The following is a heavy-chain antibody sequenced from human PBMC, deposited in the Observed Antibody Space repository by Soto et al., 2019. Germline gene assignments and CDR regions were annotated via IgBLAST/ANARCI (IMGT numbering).Heavy chain of an antibody. CDR2: MNPNSGNT. CDR1: GYTFTSYD. V-gene: IGHV1-8*01. CDR3: ARPPYGDYVDAFDI. Sequence: GXSVKVSCKASGYTFTSYDINWVRQATGQGLEWMGWMNPNSGNTGYAQKFQGRVTMTRNTSISTAYMELSSLRSEDTAVYYCARPPYGDYVDAFDIWGQGTMVTVSS. D-gene: IGHD4-17*01. J-gene: IGHJ3*02.